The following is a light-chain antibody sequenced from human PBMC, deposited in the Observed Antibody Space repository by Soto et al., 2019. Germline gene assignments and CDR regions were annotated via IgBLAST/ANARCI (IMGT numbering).Light chain of an antibody. V-gene: IGLV1-40*01. CDR1: SSNIGAGYD. J-gene: IGLJ2*01. CDR2: GNS. CDR3: QSYDSSRNVV. Sequence: QSVLTQPTSVSGAPGQRVTISCTGSSSNIGAGYDVHWYQQLPGTAPKLLIYGNSNRPSGVPDRFSGSKSGTSASLAITGLQAEDEADYYCQSYDSSRNVVFGGGTKVTVL.